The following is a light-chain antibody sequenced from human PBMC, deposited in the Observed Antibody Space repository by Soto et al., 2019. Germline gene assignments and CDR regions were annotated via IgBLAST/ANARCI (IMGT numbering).Light chain of an antibody. Sequence: QSVLTQPASVSASPGQSITISCTGSSSDITNDKFVSWYQLHPGKAPKLMIYEDTYRPPGVSNRFSASKSGNTASLTISGVQVEDESDFYCSSYTSANTWVFGGGTKVPS. J-gene: IGLJ3*02. CDR3: SSYTSANTWV. CDR1: SSDITNDKF. V-gene: IGLV2-14*03. CDR2: EDT.